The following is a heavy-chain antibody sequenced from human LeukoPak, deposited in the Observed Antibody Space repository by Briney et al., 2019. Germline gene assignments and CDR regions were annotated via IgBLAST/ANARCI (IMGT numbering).Heavy chain of an antibody. Sequence: GGFLRLSCAASGFTFSSYAMHWVRQAPGKGLEWVAVISYDGSNKYYADSVKGRFTISRDNSKNTLYLQMNSLRAEDTAVYYCASEEYDSSGYYRNLDYWGQGTLVTLSS. CDR3: ASEEYDSSGYYRNLDY. J-gene: IGHJ4*02. V-gene: IGHV3-30-3*01. D-gene: IGHD3-22*01. CDR2: ISYDGSNK. CDR1: GFTFSSYA.